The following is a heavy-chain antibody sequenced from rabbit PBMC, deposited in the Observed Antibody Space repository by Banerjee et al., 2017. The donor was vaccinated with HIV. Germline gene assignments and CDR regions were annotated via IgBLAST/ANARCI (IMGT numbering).Heavy chain of an antibody. D-gene: IGHD4-2*01. CDR3: ARGYAGNRCLDL. Sequence: QEQLEESGGDLVQPEGSLTLICKASGFSFSSGYYMCWVRQAPGKGLEWIGCIGTGTASTYYASWAKGRFTISKTSSTTVTLQMTSLTAADTATYFCARGYAGNRCLDLWGPGTLVTVS. CDR1: GFSFSSGYY. CDR2: IGTGTAST. V-gene: IGHV1S45*01. J-gene: IGHJ4*01.